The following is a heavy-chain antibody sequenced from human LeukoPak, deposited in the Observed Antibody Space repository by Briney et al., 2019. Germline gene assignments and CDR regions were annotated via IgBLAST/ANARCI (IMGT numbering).Heavy chain of an antibody. V-gene: IGHV4-59*12. J-gene: IGHJ4*02. CDR1: GGSISSYY. CDR2: IYYSGST. Sequence: SETLSLTCTVSGGSISSYYWSWIRQPPGKGLEWIGYIYYSGSTNYNPSLKSRVTISVDKSKNQFSLKLSSVTAADTAVYYCARGVVGATTDFDYWGQGTLVTVSS. CDR3: ARGVVGATTDFDY. D-gene: IGHD1-26*01.